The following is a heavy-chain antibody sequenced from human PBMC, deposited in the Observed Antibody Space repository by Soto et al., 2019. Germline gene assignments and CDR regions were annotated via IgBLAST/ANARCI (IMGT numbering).Heavy chain of an antibody. J-gene: IGHJ4*02. CDR1: GGSISSYY. Sequence: SETLSLTCTVSGGSISSYYWSWIRQPPGKGLEWIGYIYYSGSTNYNPSLKSRVTISVDTSKNQFSLKLSSVTAADTAVYYCARHGYCSGGSCYSEELYGYYFDYWGQGTLVTVSS. CDR2: IYYSGST. CDR3: ARHGYCSGGSCYSEELYGYYFDY. V-gene: IGHV4-59*08. D-gene: IGHD2-15*01.